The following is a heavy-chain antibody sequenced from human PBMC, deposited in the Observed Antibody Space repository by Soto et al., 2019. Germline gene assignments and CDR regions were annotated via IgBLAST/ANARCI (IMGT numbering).Heavy chain of an antibody. Sequence: SETLSLTCAVSGGSISSSNWWSWVRQPPGKGLEWIGEIYHSGSTNYNPSLKSRVTISVDKSKNQFSLKLSSVTAADTAVYYCATHDSSSCPFDYWGQGTLVTVSS. CDR3: ATHDSSSCPFDY. J-gene: IGHJ4*02. CDR2: IYHSGST. D-gene: IGHD6-13*01. V-gene: IGHV4-4*02. CDR1: GGSISSSNW.